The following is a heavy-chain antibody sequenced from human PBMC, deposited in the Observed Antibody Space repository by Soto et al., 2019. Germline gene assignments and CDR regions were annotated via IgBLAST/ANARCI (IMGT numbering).Heavy chain of an antibody. CDR2: ISGSGGST. J-gene: IGHJ6*02. D-gene: IGHD3-10*01. Sequence: GGSLRLSCAASGFTFSSYAMSWVRQAPGKGLEWVSAISGSGGSTYYADSVKGRFTISRDNSKNTLYLQMNSLRAEDTAVYYCAKDMNSDYYGAGSSQFYYYYGIDVWGQGTTVTVSS. CDR1: GFTFSSYA. V-gene: IGHV3-23*01. CDR3: AKDMNSDYYGAGSSQFYYYYGIDV.